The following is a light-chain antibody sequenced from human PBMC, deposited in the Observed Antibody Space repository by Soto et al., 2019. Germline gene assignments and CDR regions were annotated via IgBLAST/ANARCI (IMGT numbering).Light chain of an antibody. V-gene: IGKV3-15*01. CDR2: GVS. CDR1: QPVNNN. CDR3: QQYEKWPPAIT. Sequence: IEMTQSPATLSASPGDRATLSCRASQPVNNNLAWYQHKPGQAPRLLIYGVSTRATGISARFSGGGSVTEFTLTISSLQSEDFAVYYCQQYEKWPPAITLGQGTRLEIK. J-gene: IGKJ5*01.